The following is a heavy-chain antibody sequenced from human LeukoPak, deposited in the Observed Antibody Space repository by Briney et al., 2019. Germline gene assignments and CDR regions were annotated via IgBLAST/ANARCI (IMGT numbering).Heavy chain of an antibody. CDR2: IYHSGST. CDR3: ARGGFGEAKGYFDY. D-gene: IGHD3-10*01. Sequence: SETLSLTCTVSGYSISSGYYWGWIRQPPGKGLEWIGSIYHSGSTYYNPSLKSRVTISVDTSKNQFSLKLSSVTAAGTAVYYCARGGFGEAKGYFDYWGQGTLVTVSS. CDR1: GYSISSGYY. J-gene: IGHJ4*02. V-gene: IGHV4-38-2*02.